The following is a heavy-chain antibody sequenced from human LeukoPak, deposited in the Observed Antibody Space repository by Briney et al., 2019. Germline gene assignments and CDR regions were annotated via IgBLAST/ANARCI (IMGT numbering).Heavy chain of an antibody. V-gene: IGHV4-38-2*01. Sequence: SETLSLTCAVSGYSISSGYYWGWIRQPPGKGLEWIGSIYHSGSTYYNPSLKSRVTISVDTSKNQFSLKLSSVTAAGTAVCYCARGIVVVPAARWFDPWGQGTLVTVSS. J-gene: IGHJ5*02. CDR3: ARGIVVVPAARWFDP. CDR1: GYSISSGYY. D-gene: IGHD2-2*01. CDR2: IYHSGST.